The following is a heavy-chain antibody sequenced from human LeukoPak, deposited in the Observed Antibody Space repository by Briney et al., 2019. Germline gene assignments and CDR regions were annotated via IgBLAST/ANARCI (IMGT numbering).Heavy chain of an antibody. D-gene: IGHD6-13*01. V-gene: IGHV3-48*04. Sequence: GGSLRLSCAASGFTFSGYSMNWVRQAPGKGLEWVSYISKSSSTIYYADSVKGRFTISRDNSRNTLYLQMNSLRAEDTAVYYCAKDQDVAAAGTWGSIHYWGQGTLVTVSS. J-gene: IGHJ4*02. CDR2: ISKSSSTI. CDR1: GFTFSGYS. CDR3: AKDQDVAAAGTWGSIHY.